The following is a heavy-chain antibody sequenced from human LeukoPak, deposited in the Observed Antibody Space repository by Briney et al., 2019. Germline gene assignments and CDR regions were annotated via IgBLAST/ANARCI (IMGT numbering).Heavy chain of an antibody. D-gene: IGHD5-12*01. CDR1: GFTFSNAW. CDR3: TRYSGYDFLTYYFDY. Sequence: PGGSLRLSCAASGFTFSNAWMSWVRQAPGKGLEWVGRIKSKTDGGTTDYAAPVKGRFTISRDDSKNTLYLQMNSLKTEDTAVYYCTRYSGYDFLTYYFDYWGQGTLVTVSS. V-gene: IGHV3-15*01. CDR2: IKSKTDGGTT. J-gene: IGHJ4*02.